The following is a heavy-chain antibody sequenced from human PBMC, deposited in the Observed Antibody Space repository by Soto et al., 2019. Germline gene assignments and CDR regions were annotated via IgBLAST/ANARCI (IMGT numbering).Heavy chain of an antibody. CDR2: ISDTGSSH. D-gene: IGHD2-2*01. Sequence: GGSLRLSCVGSGFTFRSYGMHWVRQAPGKGLECVAVISDTGSSHYYAASVEGRFTISRENSKNTLSLHMDRLRVEDTAVYYCAKDRGGDCPDNSCYFGADSWGQGTPVTVPQ. J-gene: IGHJ4*02. CDR3: AKDRGGDCPDNSCYFGADS. V-gene: IGHV3-30*18. CDR1: GFTFRSYG.